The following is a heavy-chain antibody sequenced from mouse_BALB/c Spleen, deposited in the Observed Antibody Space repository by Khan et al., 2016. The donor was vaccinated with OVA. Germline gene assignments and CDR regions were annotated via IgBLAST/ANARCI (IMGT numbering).Heavy chain of an antibody. J-gene: IGHJ2*01. CDR3: ASTKKILATYFDY. CDR1: GYTFTSYW. CDR2: TNPTNGRT. V-gene: IGHV1S81*02. Sequence: QVQLKQSGAELVKAGASVKMSCKASGYTFTSYWMHWVKQRLGQGLEWFAETNPTNGRTYYNEKFKSKATLTVDKSSSTAYMLLSSPTFEDSAVYYYASTKKILATYFDYWGQGTTLTVSS. D-gene: IGHD1-1*01.